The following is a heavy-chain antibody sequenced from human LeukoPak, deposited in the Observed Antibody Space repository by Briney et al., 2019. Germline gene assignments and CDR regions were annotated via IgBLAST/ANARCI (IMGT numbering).Heavy chain of an antibody. CDR3: ARKLYYGSSGYYAFDV. D-gene: IGHD3-22*01. CDR2: LSDSGGRT. V-gene: IGHV3-23*01. J-gene: IGHJ3*01. Sequence: GGSLRLSCAASGFTFSSYAMSWVRQAPGKGLEWVSALSDSGGRTYYANSVKGRFTISRENSINTLYLQMNSLRAEDTAVYYCARKLYYGSSGYYAFDVWGQGTMVTVSS. CDR1: GFTFSSYA.